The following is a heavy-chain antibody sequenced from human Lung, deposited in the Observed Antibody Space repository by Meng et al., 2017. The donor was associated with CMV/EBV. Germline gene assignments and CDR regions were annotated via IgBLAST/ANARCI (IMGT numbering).Heavy chain of an antibody. CDR3: TTGRRFDY. CDR2: IKSKTDGGTT. J-gene: IGHJ4*02. CDR1: GFTFSTAW. V-gene: IGHV3-15*01. Sequence: GXXRLSCAASGFTFSTAWMSWVRQAPGKGLEWVGRIKSKTDGGTTDYAAPVKGRFTMSRDDLRNTLYLQMNSLKTDDTGVYYCTTGRRFDYWGQGTLVTGAS.